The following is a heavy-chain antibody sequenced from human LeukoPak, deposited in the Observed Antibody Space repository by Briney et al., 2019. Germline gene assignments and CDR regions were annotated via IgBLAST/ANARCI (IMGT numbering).Heavy chain of an antibody. CDR2: ITSSGGST. Sequence: GGCLRLSCAASGFTFSSYSMKWVRQAPGEGLEWVSSITSSGGSTYYAGSVKGQFTISRDNSKNTVYLQMNSLRAEDTAVYYCAKDRPNYYDSSGHYYRRNGDYWGQGTLVTVSS. D-gene: IGHD3-22*01. CDR3: AKDRPNYYDSSGHYYRRNGDY. CDR1: GFTFSSYS. V-gene: IGHV3-23*01. J-gene: IGHJ4*02.